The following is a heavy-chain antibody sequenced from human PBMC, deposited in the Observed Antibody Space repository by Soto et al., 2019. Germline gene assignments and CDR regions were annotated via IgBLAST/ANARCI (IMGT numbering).Heavy chain of an antibody. D-gene: IGHD2-15*01. CDR2: IIPIFGTA. J-gene: IGHJ4*02. CDR1: GGTFSSYA. Sequence: SVKVCCKASGGTFSSYAISWVRQAPGQGLEWMGGIIPIFGTANYAQKFQGRVTITADKSTSTAYMELSSLRSEDTAVYYCASNLLGYCSGGSCYIRDGIGFWGQGTLVTVSS. CDR3: ASNLLGYCSGGSCYIRDGIGF. V-gene: IGHV1-69*06.